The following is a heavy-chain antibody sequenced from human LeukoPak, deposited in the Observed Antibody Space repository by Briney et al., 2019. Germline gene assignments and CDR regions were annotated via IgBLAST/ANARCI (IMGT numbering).Heavy chain of an antibody. CDR1: GFTFSSYS. V-gene: IGHV3-21*01. D-gene: IGHD2/OR15-2a*01. Sequence: PGGSLRLSCAASGFTFSSYSMNWVRQAPGKGLEWVSSISSSSSYIYYADSVKGRFTISRDNAKNSLYLQMNSLRAEDTAVYYCAKGGLTVARTTFFDYWGQGTLVTVSS. J-gene: IGHJ4*02. CDR3: AKGGLTVARTTFFDY. CDR2: ISSSSSYI.